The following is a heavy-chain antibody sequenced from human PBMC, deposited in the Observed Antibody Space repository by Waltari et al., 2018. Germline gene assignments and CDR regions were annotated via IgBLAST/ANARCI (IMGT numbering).Heavy chain of an antibody. CDR2: ISSASTFI. Sequence: EVQLVESGGGLAKPGGSLRLSCTASGFAFISYPMSWVRQAPGDGLWWVSSISSASTFISYADSLKGRFRISRDNAKNTVSLLMNSLRAEDTAVYYCAREDRQVGLLGALDIWGQGTFVTVSS. CDR1: GFAFISYP. J-gene: IGHJ3*02. D-gene: IGHD1-7*01. CDR3: AREDRQVGLLGALDI. V-gene: IGHV3-21*01.